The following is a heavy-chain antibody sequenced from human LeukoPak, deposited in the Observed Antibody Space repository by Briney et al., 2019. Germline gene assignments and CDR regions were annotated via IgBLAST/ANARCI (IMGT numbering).Heavy chain of an antibody. CDR1: GGTFSSYA. Sequence: SVKVSCKASGGTFSSYAISWVRQAPGQGLEWVGGIILIFGTANYAQKFQGRVTITADESTSTAYMELSSLRSEDTAVYYCARDWGHYDILTGYYPPLLWGQGTLVTVSS. CDR3: ARDWGHYDILTGYYPPLL. V-gene: IGHV1-69*13. J-gene: IGHJ4*02. CDR2: IILIFGTA. D-gene: IGHD3-9*01.